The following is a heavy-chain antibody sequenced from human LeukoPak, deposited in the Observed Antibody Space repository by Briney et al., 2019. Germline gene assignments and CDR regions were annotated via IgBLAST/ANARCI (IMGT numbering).Heavy chain of an antibody. CDR2: ISGSGGST. CDR1: GFNFNNYD. Sequence: GGSLTLSCVASGFNFNNYDLHWVRQAPGKGLEWVSAISGSGGSTYYADSVKGRFTISRDNSKNTLYLQMNSLRAEDTAVYYCAKVEGPKGYYYMDVWGKGTTVTVSS. V-gene: IGHV3-23*01. CDR3: AKVEGPKGYYYMDV. J-gene: IGHJ6*03.